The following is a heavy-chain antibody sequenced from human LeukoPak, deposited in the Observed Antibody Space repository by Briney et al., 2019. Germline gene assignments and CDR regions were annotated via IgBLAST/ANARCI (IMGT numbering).Heavy chain of an antibody. J-gene: IGHJ4*02. CDR3: ARDQYSSGWYPSDY. Sequence: ASVKASCKASGYTFTSYGISSVRQAPGQRLEWMGWISAYNGNTNYAQKLQGRVTMTTDTSTSTAYMELRSLRSDDTAVYYCARDQYSSGWYPSDYWGQGTLVTVSS. CDR1: GYTFTSYG. V-gene: IGHV1-18*01. D-gene: IGHD6-19*01. CDR2: ISAYNGNT.